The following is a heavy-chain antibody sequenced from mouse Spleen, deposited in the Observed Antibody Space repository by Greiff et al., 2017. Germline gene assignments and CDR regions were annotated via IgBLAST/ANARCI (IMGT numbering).Heavy chain of an antibody. Sequence: EVQLQQSGPELVKPGASVKISCKASGYTFTDYYMNWVKQSHGKSLEWIGDINPNNGGTSYNQKFKGKATLTVDKSSSTAYMELRSLTSEDSAVYYCARRDTTVVDWGQGTLVTVSA. V-gene: IGHV1-26*01. J-gene: IGHJ3*01. CDR2: INPNNGGT. D-gene: IGHD1-1*01. CDR1: GYTFTDYY. CDR3: ARRDTTVVD.